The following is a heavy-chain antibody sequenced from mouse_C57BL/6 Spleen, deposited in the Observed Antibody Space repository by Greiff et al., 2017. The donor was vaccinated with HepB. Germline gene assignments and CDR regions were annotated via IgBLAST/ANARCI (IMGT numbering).Heavy chain of an antibody. D-gene: IGHD1-1*01. CDR3: ARNGITTVVAKLDYAMDY. CDR2: IWSGGST. V-gene: IGHV2-2*01. Sequence: QVQLKESGPGLVQPSQSLSITCTVSGFSLTSYGVHWVRQSPGKGLEWLGVIWSGGSTDYNAAFISRLSISKDNSKSQVFVKMNSLQADDTAIYYCARNGITTVVAKLDYAMDYWGQGTSVTVSS. J-gene: IGHJ4*01. CDR1: GFSLTSYG.